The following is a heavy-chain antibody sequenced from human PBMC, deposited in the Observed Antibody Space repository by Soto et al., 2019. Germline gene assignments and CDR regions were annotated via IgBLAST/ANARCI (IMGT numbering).Heavy chain of an antibody. J-gene: IGHJ4*02. V-gene: IGHV4-59*01. CDR3: ARNVAVPGAHIDY. CDR2: VYYTGST. Sequence: SETLSLTCSVSGGSISGSYWSWIRQSPGKGLEWLGYVYYTGSTNYSPSLRSRVSISVDTSKNEFSLRLSSVTAADTAVYFCARNVAVPGAHIDYWGQGTQVTVSS. CDR1: GGSISGSY. D-gene: IGHD6-19*01.